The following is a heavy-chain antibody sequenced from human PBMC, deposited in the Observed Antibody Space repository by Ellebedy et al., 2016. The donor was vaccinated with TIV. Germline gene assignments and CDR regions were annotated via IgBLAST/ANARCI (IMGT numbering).Heavy chain of an antibody. D-gene: IGHD6-19*01. J-gene: IGHJ4*02. CDR1: GLIFSTYW. Sequence: GESLKISCAASGLIFSTYWMDWVRQAPGKGLEWVSNIKEDGSEKYYVDSVKGRFTISRDNAKNSLYLQMNPLRAEDTAVYYCARVPLDGAVAGTVEVAFDYWGQGTLVTVSS. V-gene: IGHV3-7*03. CDR2: IKEDGSEK. CDR3: ARVPLDGAVAGTVEVAFDY.